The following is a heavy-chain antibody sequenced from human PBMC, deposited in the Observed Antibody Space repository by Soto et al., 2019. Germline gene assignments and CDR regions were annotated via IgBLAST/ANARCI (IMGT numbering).Heavy chain of an antibody. CDR3: ARDQNILILGYMDV. D-gene: IGHD3-9*01. J-gene: IGHJ6*03. V-gene: IGHV1-3*01. CDR1: GYTFTSYA. CDR2: INAGNGNT. Sequence: ASVKVSCKASGYTFTSYAMHWVRQAPGQRLEWMGWINAGNGNTKYSQKFQGRVTITRDTSASTAYMELSSLRSEDTAVYHCARDQNILILGYMDVWGKGTTVTVSS.